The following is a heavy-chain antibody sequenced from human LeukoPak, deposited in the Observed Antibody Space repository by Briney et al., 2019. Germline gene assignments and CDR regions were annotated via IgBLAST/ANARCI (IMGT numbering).Heavy chain of an antibody. Sequence: ASVKVSCKASGYTFTGYYMHWVRQAPGQGLEWMGGIIPIFGTANYAQKFQGRVTITADKSTSTAYMELSSLRSEDTAVYYCARRDLDYDIDYWGQGTLVTVSS. D-gene: IGHD3-22*01. CDR1: GYTFTGYY. CDR2: IIPIFGTA. V-gene: IGHV1-69*06. J-gene: IGHJ4*02. CDR3: ARRDLDYDIDY.